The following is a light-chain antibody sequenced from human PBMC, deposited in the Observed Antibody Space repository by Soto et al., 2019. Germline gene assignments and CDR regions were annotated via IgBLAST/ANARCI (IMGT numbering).Light chain of an antibody. J-gene: IGKJ2*01. CDR3: HQYYSALYT. CDR1: QSLLDTSNNKNY. V-gene: IGKV4-1*01. CDR2: WAS. Sequence: IVMTQSPDSLAVSLGEMATINCKSSQSLLDTSNNKNYVAWYQQKPGQPPKLLIYWASARQSGVPDRFSGGGSGTDFILTMSNLQAEDVAVYYWHQYYSALYTFGQGTKLEI.